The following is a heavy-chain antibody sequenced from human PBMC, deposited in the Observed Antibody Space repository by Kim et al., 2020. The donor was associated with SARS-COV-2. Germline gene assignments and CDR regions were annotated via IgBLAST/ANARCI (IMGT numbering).Heavy chain of an antibody. CDR3: ARHNYYDSSGYYFGAFDI. Sequence: KSRVHISVDTSKNQFSLKLSSVTAADTAVYYCARHNYYDSSGYYFGAFDIWGQGTMVTVSS. D-gene: IGHD3-22*01. J-gene: IGHJ3*02. V-gene: IGHV4-39*01.